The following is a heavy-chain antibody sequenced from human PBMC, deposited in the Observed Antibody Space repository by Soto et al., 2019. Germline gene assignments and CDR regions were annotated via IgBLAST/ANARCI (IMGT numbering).Heavy chain of an antibody. Sequence: GGSLRLSCAASGFTFSDYYMSWIRQAPGKGLEWVSYISSSSSYTNYADSVKGRFTISRDKAKNSLYLQMNSLRAEDTAVYYCARAGEGSSPSPFDYWGQGTLVTVSS. CDR3: ARAGEGSSPSPFDY. CDR2: ISSSSSYT. J-gene: IGHJ4*02. D-gene: IGHD3-16*01. V-gene: IGHV3-11*06. CDR1: GFTFSDYY.